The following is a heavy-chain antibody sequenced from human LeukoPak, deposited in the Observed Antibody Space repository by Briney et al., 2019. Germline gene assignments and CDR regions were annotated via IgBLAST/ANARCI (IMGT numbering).Heavy chain of an antibody. V-gene: IGHV4-30-2*01. J-gene: IGHJ4*02. CDR3: AGFQIVTTEDY. CDR1: GGSISSGGYS. CDR2: IYHSGST. Sequence: SETLSLTCAVSGGSISSGGYSWSWIRQPPGKGLEWIGYIYHSGSTYYNPSLKSRVTISVDTSKNQFSLKLSSVTAADTAVYYCAGFQIVTTEDYRGQGTLVTVSS. D-gene: IGHD4-17*01.